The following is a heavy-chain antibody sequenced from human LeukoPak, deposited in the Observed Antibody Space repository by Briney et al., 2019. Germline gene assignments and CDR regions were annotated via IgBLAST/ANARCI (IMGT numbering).Heavy chain of an antibody. CDR2: FDPEDGET. V-gene: IGHV1-24*01. CDR1: GYTLTELS. Sequence: GASVKVSCKVSGYTLTELSMHWVRQAPGKGLEWMGGFDPEDGETIYAQKFQGRVTMTEDTSTDTAYMELSSLRSEDTAVYYCARGGLASSGYQAVDYWGQGTLVTVSS. J-gene: IGHJ4*02. D-gene: IGHD3-22*01. CDR3: ARGGLASSGYQAVDY.